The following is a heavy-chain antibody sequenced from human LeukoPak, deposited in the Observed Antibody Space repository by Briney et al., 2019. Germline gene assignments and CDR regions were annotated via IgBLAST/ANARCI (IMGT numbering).Heavy chain of an antibody. J-gene: IGHJ4*02. CDR1: GFTFTSSA. V-gene: IGHV1-58*01. CDR3: AAGFMHYYDSSED. D-gene: IGHD3-22*01. Sequence: SVKVSCKASGFTFTSSAVQWVRQARGQRLEWIGWIVVGSGNTNYAQKFQERVTITRDMSTSTAYMELSSLRSEDTAVYYCAAGFMHYYDSSEDWGQGTLVTVSS. CDR2: IVVGSGNT.